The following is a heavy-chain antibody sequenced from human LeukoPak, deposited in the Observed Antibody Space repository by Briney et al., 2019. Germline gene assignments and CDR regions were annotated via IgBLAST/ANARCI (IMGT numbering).Heavy chain of an antibody. V-gene: IGHV3-33*06. CDR2: IWYDGSNK. D-gene: IGHD3-22*01. J-gene: IGHJ3*02. CDR3: AKGAPTYYYDSSGYYGAFDI. CDR1: GFTFSSYG. Sequence: GGSLRLSCAASGFTFSSYGMHWVRQAPGKGLEWVAVIWYDGSNKYYADSVKGRFTISRDNSKNTLHLQMNSLRAEDTAVYYCAKGAPTYYYDSSGYYGAFDIWGQGTMVTVSS.